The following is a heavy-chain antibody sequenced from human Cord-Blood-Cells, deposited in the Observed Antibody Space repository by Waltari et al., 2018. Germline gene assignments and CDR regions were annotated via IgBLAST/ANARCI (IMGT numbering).Heavy chain of an antibody. CDR2: MNPNSGNT. Sequence: QVQLVQSGAEVKKPGASVKVSCKASGYTFTSYDINWVRQATGQGLEWMGWMNPNSGNTGYAQKFQGRVTITRNTSISTAYMELSSLRSEDTAVYYCARAVTVPAAMAEAYNWFDPWGQGTLVTVSS. D-gene: IGHD2-2*01. J-gene: IGHJ5*02. CDR1: GYTFTSYD. CDR3: ARAVTVPAAMAEAYNWFDP. V-gene: IGHV1-8*03.